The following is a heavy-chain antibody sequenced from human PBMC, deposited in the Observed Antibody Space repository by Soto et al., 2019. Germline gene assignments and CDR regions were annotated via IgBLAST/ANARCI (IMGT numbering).Heavy chain of an antibody. D-gene: IGHD3-9*01. CDR1: GGTFSSYA. CDR3: ARMRYYDILTGYYYYYGMDV. J-gene: IGHJ6*02. Sequence: ASVKVSCKASGGTFSSYAISWVRQAPGQGLEWMGGIIPIFGTANYAQKFQGRVTITADESTSTAYMELSSLRSEDTAVYYCARMRYYDILTGYYYYYGMDVWGQGTTVTVSS. CDR2: IIPIFGTA. V-gene: IGHV1-69*13.